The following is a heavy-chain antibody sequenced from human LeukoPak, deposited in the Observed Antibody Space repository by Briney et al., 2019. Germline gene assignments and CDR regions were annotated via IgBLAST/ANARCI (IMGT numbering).Heavy chain of an antibody. J-gene: IGHJ4*02. CDR2: SSGGDGST. CDR3: AKFDRTATYFDY. Sequence: GGSLRLSCAASGFTVSSNYMSWVRQAPGKGLEWVSASSGGDGSTFNADSVKGRFTSSRDYSKNTLYLQMDTLRAEDTAVYYCAKFDRTATYFDYWGQGTLVTVSS. V-gene: IGHV3-23*01. D-gene: IGHD2-21*02. CDR1: GFTVSSNY.